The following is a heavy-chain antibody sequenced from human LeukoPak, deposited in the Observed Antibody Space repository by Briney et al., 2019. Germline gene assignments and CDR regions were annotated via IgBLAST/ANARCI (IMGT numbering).Heavy chain of an antibody. Sequence: SETLSLTCTVSRGSIGTYYWSWIRQPAGKGLDWIGRIYTSGSTKKNPSLGSRVTISIDASKNQFSLRLSSLTAADTAIYYCARDSGRRGYPEYSFDYWGQGTPVIVSS. J-gene: IGHJ4*02. CDR2: IYTSGST. D-gene: IGHD3-10*01. V-gene: IGHV4-4*07. CDR3: ARDSGRRGYPEYSFDY. CDR1: RGSIGTYY.